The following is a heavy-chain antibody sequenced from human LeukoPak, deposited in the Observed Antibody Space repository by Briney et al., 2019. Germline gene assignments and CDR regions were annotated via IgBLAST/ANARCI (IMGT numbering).Heavy chain of an antibody. CDR1: GGTFSSYA. CDR3: ARAGGRDGYNSPFDY. Sequence: SXXVSCKASGGTFSSYAISWVRQAPGQGLEWMGRIIPIFGTANYAQKFQGRVTITTDESTSTAYMELSSLRSEDTAVYYCARAGGRDGYNSPFDYWGQGTLVTVSS. J-gene: IGHJ4*02. V-gene: IGHV1-69*05. D-gene: IGHD5-24*01. CDR2: IIPIFGTA.